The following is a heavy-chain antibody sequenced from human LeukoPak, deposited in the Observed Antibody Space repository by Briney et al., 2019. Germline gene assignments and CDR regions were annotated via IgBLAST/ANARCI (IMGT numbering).Heavy chain of an antibody. J-gene: IGHJ5*02. CDR1: GGSFSGYY. V-gene: IGHV4-34*01. CDR3: ARGDDRLYNWLDP. Sequence: SETLSLTCAVYGGSFSGYYWSWIRQTPGKGLEWIGSIYYSGSTYSNPSLKSRVTISADTSKNQFSLKLSSVTATDTAVYFCARGDDRLYNWLDPWGQGTLVTVSS. D-gene: IGHD1-1*01. CDR2: IYYSGST.